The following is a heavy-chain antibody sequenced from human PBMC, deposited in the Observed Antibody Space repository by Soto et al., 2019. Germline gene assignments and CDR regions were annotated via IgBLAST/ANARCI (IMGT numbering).Heavy chain of an antibody. Sequence: GASVKVSCKASGYTFTSYDINWVRQATGQGLEWMGWMNPNSGNTGYAQKFRGRVTMTRNTSISTAYMELSSLRSEDTAVYYCARETLYYDFWSGSRAHYFDYWGQGTLVTVSS. CDR2: MNPNSGNT. D-gene: IGHD3-3*01. CDR3: ARETLYYDFWSGSRAHYFDY. J-gene: IGHJ4*02. CDR1: GYTFTSYD. V-gene: IGHV1-8*01.